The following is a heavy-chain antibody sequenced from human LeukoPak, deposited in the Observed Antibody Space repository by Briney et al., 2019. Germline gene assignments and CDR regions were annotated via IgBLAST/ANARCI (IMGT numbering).Heavy chain of an antibody. J-gene: IGHJ4*02. CDR3: ARESGGVIITFDY. CDR2: SYTDGGT. Sequence: PGGSLRLSCAASGFTISSNFMSWVRQGQGRGLERVSVSYTDGGTYYADSVQGRFTNSRDNSKNTLYLQMNSLRAEDTAVYYCARESGGVIITFDYWGQGTLVTVSS. CDR1: GFTISSNF. D-gene: IGHD3-16*02. V-gene: IGHV3-66*01.